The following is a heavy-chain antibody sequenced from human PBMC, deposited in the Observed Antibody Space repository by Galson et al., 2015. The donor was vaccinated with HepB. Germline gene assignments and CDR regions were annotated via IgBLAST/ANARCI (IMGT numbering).Heavy chain of an antibody. J-gene: IGHJ3*02. D-gene: IGHD6-19*01. V-gene: IGHV1-24*01. Sequence: SVKVSCKVSGYTLTELSMHWVRQAPGKGLEWMGGFDPEDGETIYAQKFQGRVTMTEDTSTDTAYMELSSLRSEDTAVYYCATAPSIAVAGMSAFDIWGQGTMVTVSS. CDR1: GYTLTELS. CDR3: ATAPSIAVAGMSAFDI. CDR2: FDPEDGET.